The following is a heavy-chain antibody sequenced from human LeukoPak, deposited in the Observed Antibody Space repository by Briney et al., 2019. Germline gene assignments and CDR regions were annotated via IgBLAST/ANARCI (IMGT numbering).Heavy chain of an antibody. CDR2: IYTSGNT. V-gene: IGHV4-61*02. CDR1: GDSISSGSYY. J-gene: IGHJ3*02. Sequence: SETLSLTCTVSGDSISSGSYYWSWIRQPAGKGLEWIGRIYTSGNTVYNPSLKSRVTISVDRSKNQFSLNLNSVTAADTAVYYCARSGGYYGRDAFEIWGQGTMLTVSS. CDR3: ARSGGYYGRDAFEI. D-gene: IGHD1-26*01.